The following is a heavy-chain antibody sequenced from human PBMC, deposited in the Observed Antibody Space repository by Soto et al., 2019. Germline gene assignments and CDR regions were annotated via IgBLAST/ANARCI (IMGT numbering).Heavy chain of an antibody. CDR1: GASVSIYY. CDR3: ARTTGWPGFDF. Sequence: QVQLQESGPGLVKTSETMSLTCTASGASVSIYYWSWIRQPPGKGLEWIGHIYNGGRTIYDPSLKSRVIISIDMSNNQFSLRLTSATAADTAVYYAARTTGWPGFDFWGQGALVTVSS. D-gene: IGHD6-19*01. J-gene: IGHJ4*02. V-gene: IGHV4-59*02. CDR2: IYNGGRT.